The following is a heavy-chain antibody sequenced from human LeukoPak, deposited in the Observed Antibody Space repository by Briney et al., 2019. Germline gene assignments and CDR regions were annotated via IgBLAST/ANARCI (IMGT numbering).Heavy chain of an antibody. V-gene: IGHV4-59*01. D-gene: IGHD3-10*01. CDR2: VYYVGSA. CDR1: GGSISKYY. CDR3: AGKKTSFGGLLYGMDV. J-gene: IGHJ6*02. Sequence: SETLSLTCTVSGGSISKYYLTWIRQAPGKGLEWIGYVYYVGSANYNPSLKSRVTISADMSKNQYSPKLTSVTTADTAVYYCAGKKTSFGGLLYGMDVWGQGTTVAVSS.